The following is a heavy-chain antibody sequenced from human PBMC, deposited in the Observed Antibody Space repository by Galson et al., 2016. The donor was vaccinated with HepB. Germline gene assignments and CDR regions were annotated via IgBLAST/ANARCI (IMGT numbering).Heavy chain of an antibody. V-gene: IGHV3-73*01. CDR3: ASPGYGSGSQEWVYGMDF. J-gene: IGHJ6*02. CDR1: GFTFSGSA. D-gene: IGHD3-10*01. Sequence: SLRLSCAASGFTFSGSAMYWVRQASGKGLEWIGRIRSKTNSYATAYAASVKGRFTISRDDSKYTAYLQMNSLKTEDTAVYYCASPGYGSGSQEWVYGMDFWGQGTTVTVSS. CDR2: IRSKTNSYAT.